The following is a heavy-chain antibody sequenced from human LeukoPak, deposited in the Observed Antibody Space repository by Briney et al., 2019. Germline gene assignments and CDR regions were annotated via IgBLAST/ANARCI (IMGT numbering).Heavy chain of an antibody. CDR1: GFTFSSYG. D-gene: IGHD5-12*01. CDR2: IRYDGSNK. J-gene: IGHJ4*02. CDR3: AKGHERGSNPFDY. Sequence: PGGSLRLSCAASGFTFSSYGMHWVRQAPGKGLEWVAFIRYDGSNKYYADSVKGRFTISRDNSKNTLYLQMNSLRAEDTAVYYCAKGHERGSNPFDYWGQGTLVTVSS. V-gene: IGHV3-30*02.